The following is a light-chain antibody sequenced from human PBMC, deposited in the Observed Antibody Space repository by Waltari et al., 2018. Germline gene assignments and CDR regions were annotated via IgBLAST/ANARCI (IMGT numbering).Light chain of an antibody. CDR2: DAS. J-gene: IGKJ5*01. V-gene: IGKV3-11*01. CDR3: QQRSNWPPIT. CDR1: QSVGSS. Sequence: EIVLTQSPVTLSLAPGERATLSCWPSQSVGSSLAWYQQKPGQAPRLLMYDASNRATGVPARFNGSGSGTDFTLTIISLQSEDSAVYYCQQRSNWPPITFGQGTRLEIK.